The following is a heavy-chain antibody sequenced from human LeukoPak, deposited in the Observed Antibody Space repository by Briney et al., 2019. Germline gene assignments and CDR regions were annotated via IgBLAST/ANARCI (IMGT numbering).Heavy chain of an antibody. Sequence: SETLSLTCAVYGGSFSGYYWSWIRQPPGKGLEWICEINHIGSTTYNPSPKRRVTMPSHTSKNQFSLKLSSVTAAGTDVYYCARRESSGGYHAFDIWGQGTMVTVSS. J-gene: IGHJ3*02. CDR2: INHIGST. CDR3: ARRESSGGYHAFDI. CDR1: GGSFSGYY. V-gene: IGHV4-34*01. D-gene: IGHD2-15*01.